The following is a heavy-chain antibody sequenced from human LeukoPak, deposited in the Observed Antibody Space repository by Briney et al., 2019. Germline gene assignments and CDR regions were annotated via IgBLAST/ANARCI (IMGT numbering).Heavy chain of an antibody. J-gene: IGHJ3*02. CDR1: GYTFTSYG. Sequence: GASVKVSCKASGYTFTSYGIVWVRQAPGQGLEWMGWISAYNGHTNYAQKLQGRVTMTTDTSTSTAYMELRSLRSDDTAVYYCARGGRWELPRPYAFDIWGQGTMVTVSS. D-gene: IGHD1-26*01. CDR3: ARGGRWELPRPYAFDI. V-gene: IGHV1-18*01. CDR2: ISAYNGHT.